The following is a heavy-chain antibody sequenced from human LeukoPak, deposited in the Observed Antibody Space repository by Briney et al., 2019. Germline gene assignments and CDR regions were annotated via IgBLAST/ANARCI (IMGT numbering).Heavy chain of an antibody. Sequence: GGSLRLSCAASGLTLSIYWMSWVRQAPGKGLEWVAIINPDGSDKYYVDSVKGRFTISRDNAKNSLYLQMNSLRADDTAVYYCARDWTDSYDSERSNDYWGQGTLVTVSS. D-gene: IGHD3-10*01. V-gene: IGHV3-7*01. J-gene: IGHJ4*02. CDR2: INPDGSDK. CDR3: ARDWTDSYDSERSNDY. CDR1: GLTLSIYW.